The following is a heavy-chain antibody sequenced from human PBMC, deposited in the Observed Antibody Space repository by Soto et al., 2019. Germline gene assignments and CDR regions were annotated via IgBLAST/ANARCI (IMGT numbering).Heavy chain of an antibody. D-gene: IGHD2-15*01. CDR1: GGSMSSYY. V-gene: IGHV4-59*01. J-gene: IGHJ4*02. Sequence: PSETLSLTCTVSGGSMSSYYWTWLRQSPGRGLEWIGYISYSGSTYYNPSLKSRVTISADTSKNQFSLRMNSMIAADTAVYYCARAVPDASVGYRGQGTLVTVSS. CDR3: ARAVPDASVGY. CDR2: ISYSGST.